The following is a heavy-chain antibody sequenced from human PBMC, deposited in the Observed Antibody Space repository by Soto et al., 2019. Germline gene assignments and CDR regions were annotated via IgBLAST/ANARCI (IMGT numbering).Heavy chain of an antibody. Sequence: PGGSLRLSCAASGFTFSSYSMNWVRQAPGKGLEWVSSISSSSSYIYYADSVKGRFTISRDNAKNSLYLQMNSLRAEDTAVYYCARDLWSVPRSYYYGMDVWGQGTTVTVSS. CDR3: ARDLWSVPRSYYYGMDV. D-gene: IGHD3-3*01. CDR1: GFTFSSYS. V-gene: IGHV3-21*01. J-gene: IGHJ6*02. CDR2: ISSSSSYI.